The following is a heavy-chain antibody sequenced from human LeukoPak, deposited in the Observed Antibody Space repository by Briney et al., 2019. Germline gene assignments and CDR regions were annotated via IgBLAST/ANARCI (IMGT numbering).Heavy chain of an antibody. Sequence: GRSPRLSCAASGFTFSSYAMHWVRQAPGKGLELVAVISYDGSNKYYADSVKGRFTISRDNSKNTMYLKMNRLRAEDTAVYYCARDRGYCSSRSCSLDYWGQGTLVTVSS. D-gene: IGHD2-2*01. CDR3: ARDRGYCSSRSCSLDY. J-gene: IGHJ4*02. CDR1: GFTFSSYA. V-gene: IGHV3-30*01. CDR2: ISYDGSNK.